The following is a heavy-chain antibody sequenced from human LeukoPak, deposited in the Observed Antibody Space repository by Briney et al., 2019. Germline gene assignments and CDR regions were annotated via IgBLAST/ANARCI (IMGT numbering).Heavy chain of an antibody. D-gene: IGHD6-13*01. Sequence: GGSLRLSCAASGFTFSSYGMSWVRQAPGKGLEWVSYISSSGSVIKYADSVKGRFTISRDNTQSSLYLEMNSLRVEDTAVYYCARDAGSGWYRPYHYYYMDVWGKGTTVTVSS. CDR3: ARDAGSGWYRPYHYYYMDV. V-gene: IGHV3-48*04. J-gene: IGHJ6*03. CDR1: GFTFSSYG. CDR2: ISSSGSVI.